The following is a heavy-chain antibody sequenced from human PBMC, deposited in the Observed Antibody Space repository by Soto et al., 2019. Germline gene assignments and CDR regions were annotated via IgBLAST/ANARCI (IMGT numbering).Heavy chain of an antibody. J-gene: IGHJ4*02. D-gene: IGHD6-25*01. CDR2: ISGSGGST. CDR3: AKDLSGAAADF. Sequence: PGGSLRGYCAASGLTFSSYTMSWVRQAPGKGLEWVSAISGSGGSTYYADSVKGRFTISRDNSKNTLYLQMNSLRAEDTAVYYCAKDLSGAAADFWGQGTVVPVSS. CDR1: GLTFSSYT. V-gene: IGHV3-23*01.